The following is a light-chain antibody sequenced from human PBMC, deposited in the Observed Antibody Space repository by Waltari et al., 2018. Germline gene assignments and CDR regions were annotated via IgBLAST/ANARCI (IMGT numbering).Light chain of an antibody. V-gene: IGLV1-47*01. Sequence: QSVLTQPPSASGTPGQRVPISCSGSSSNIGSNYVYWYQQLPGTAPKLLIYRNNQRPSGVPDRFSGSKSGTSASLAISGLRSEDEADYYCAAWDDSLSGVVFGGGTKLTVL. J-gene: IGLJ2*01. CDR2: RNN. CDR1: SSNIGSNY. CDR3: AAWDDSLSGVV.